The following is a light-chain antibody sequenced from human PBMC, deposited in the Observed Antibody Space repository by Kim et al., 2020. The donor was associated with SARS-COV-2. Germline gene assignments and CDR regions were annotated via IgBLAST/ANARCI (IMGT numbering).Light chain of an antibody. Sequence: NFMLTQSHSVSESPGKTVIISCTRSSGSIASDFVQWFPQRPGSSPTTVIYEDHKRPSGVPARFSGSVDTSSNSSSLTISGLRAEDEADYYCQSYNDNDWVFGGGTKLTVL. V-gene: IGLV6-57*01. CDR3: QSYNDNDWV. J-gene: IGLJ3*02. CDR1: SGSIASDF. CDR2: EDH.